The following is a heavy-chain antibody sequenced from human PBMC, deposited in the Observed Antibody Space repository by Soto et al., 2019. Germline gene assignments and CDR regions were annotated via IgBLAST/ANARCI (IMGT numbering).Heavy chain of an antibody. V-gene: IGHV3-23*01. CDR2: ITTNSGEK. J-gene: IGHJ4*02. CDR3: AKSGGKFRTTGYYYFDF. D-gene: IGHD3-9*01. CDR1: GFAFNDYS. Sequence: EVHLLESGGGLVQPGGSLRLSCAASGFAFNDYSMTWVRQPPGKGLEWVSSITTNSGEKHYPDSLAGRFTISRDNSKNTVSLQVNNVRAEDTAMYFCAKSGGKFRTTGYYYFDFWGQGALVTVSS.